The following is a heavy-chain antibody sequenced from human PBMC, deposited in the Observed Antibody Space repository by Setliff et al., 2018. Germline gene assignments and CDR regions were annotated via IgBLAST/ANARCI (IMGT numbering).Heavy chain of an antibody. D-gene: IGHD3-10*01. J-gene: IGHJ4*02. V-gene: IGHV1-24*01. CDR1: GYTLTKLP. CDR3: TRLVEFPLEKGFPYDQKDH. CDR2: FDFEDGET. Sequence: ASVKVSCKVSGYTLTKLPMHWVRQAPGEGLEWMGGFDFEDGETIYAHKFQGRVTMTEDTSTDTAYMELSGLTSDDTAMYYCTRLVEFPLEKGFPYDQKDHWGQGTLVTVSS.